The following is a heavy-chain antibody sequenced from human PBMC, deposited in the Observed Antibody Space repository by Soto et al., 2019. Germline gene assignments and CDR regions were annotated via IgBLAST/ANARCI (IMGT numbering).Heavy chain of an antibody. D-gene: IGHD6-19*01. CDR1: GFTFSNYV. CDR2: ISDSGDTT. V-gene: IGHV3-23*01. J-gene: IGHJ4*02. CDR3: AKGWRVRGGQFDY. Sequence: EVQLLESGGNLVQPGGSLRLSCVASGFTFSNYVMSWVRQAPGQGLEWVSGISDSGDTTYTSDFEEGRLTISRDNSKNTLYLQMNSLRAEDTAVYYCAKGWRVRGGQFDYWGQGTLVSVSS.